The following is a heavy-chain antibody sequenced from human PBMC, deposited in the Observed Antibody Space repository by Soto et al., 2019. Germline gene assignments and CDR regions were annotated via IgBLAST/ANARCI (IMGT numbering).Heavy chain of an antibody. CDR1: GGTFSSYA. CDR2: IIPIFGTA. D-gene: IGHD2-2*01. J-gene: IGHJ6*02. Sequence: QVQLVQSGAEVKKPGSSVKVSCKASGGTFSSYAISWVRQAPGQGLEWMGGIIPIFGTANYARKFQGRVTITADEDTSKAYMELSSLRSEDTAVYYCARTVPAAGYYYGMDVWGQGTTVTVSS. V-gene: IGHV1-69*12. CDR3: ARTVPAAGYYYGMDV.